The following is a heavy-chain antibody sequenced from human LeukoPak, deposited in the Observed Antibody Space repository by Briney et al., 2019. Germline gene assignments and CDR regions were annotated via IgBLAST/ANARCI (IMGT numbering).Heavy chain of an antibody. V-gene: IGHV3-30-3*01. CDR3: AKDLRNRGYSYGALGYFDY. Sequence: GGSLRLSCAASGFTFSSYAMHWVRQAPGKGLEWVAVISYDGSNKYYADSVKGRFTISRDNSKNTLYLQMNSLRAEDTAVYYCAKDLRNRGYSYGALGYFDYWGQGTLVTVSS. J-gene: IGHJ4*02. CDR1: GFTFSSYA. CDR2: ISYDGSNK. D-gene: IGHD5-18*01.